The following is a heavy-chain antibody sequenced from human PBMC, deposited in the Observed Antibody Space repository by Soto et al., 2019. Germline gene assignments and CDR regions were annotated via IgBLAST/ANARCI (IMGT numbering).Heavy chain of an antibody. J-gene: IGHJ6*02. CDR3: ARCPQLPRGYYYRMDV. D-gene: IGHD2-2*01. Sequence: PGGSLRLSCAASAFTFSSYAIHWVRQAPGKGLEWVAVISYDGSNKYYADSVKGRFTISRDNSKNTLYLQMNSLRAEDTAVYYCARCPQLPRGYYYRMDVWGQGTTVTVSS. CDR2: ISYDGSNK. CDR1: AFTFSSYA. V-gene: IGHV3-30-3*01.